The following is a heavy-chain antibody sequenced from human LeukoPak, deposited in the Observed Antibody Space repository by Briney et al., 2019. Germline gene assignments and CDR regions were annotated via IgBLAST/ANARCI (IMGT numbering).Heavy chain of an antibody. J-gene: IGHJ5*02. CDR1: GFTFGRSG. D-gene: IGHD2-21*02. CDR2: TSFDGYNK. V-gene: IGHV3-30*18. CDR3: AKGNYGDSPFDP. Sequence: PGRSLRLSCAASGFTFGRSGMHWVRQAPGKGLEWVAVTSFDGYNKNYADSVKGRFTISRDDSNNTLYLQMNSLRGEDTAVYFCAKGNYGDSPFDPWGQGTLVIVSS.